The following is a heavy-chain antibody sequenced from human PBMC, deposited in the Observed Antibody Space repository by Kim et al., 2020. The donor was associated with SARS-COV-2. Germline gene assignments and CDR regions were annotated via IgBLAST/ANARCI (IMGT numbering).Heavy chain of an antibody. J-gene: IGHJ5*02. CDR2: ISGSGNSA. CDR3: ARDRVQYCSGGSCPGFDP. D-gene: IGHD2-15*01. CDR1: GFIFSSYA. Sequence: GGSLRLSCAASGFIFSSYAMSWVRQAPGKGLEWVSTISGSGNSAYYPDSVKGRFTVSRDHSKNTVYLQVNSLRAEDTAVYYCARDRVQYCSGGSCPGFDPWGQGTLVTVSS. V-gene: IGHV3-23*01.